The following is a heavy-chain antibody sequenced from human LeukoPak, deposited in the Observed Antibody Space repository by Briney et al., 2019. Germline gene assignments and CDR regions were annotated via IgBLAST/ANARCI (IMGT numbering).Heavy chain of an antibody. CDR2: IYHSGST. D-gene: IGHD1-20*01. CDR3: ARDFRERRGITGPHGMDV. J-gene: IGHJ6*02. V-gene: IGHV4-4*02. CDR1: SVSISSSYW. Sequence: SETLSLTCAVSSVSISSSYWWSWVRQPPGKGLEWIGEIYHSGSTNYNPSLKSRVTISIDKSKNQFSLRLSSVTAADTAVYYCARDFRERRGITGPHGMDVWGQGTTVTVSS.